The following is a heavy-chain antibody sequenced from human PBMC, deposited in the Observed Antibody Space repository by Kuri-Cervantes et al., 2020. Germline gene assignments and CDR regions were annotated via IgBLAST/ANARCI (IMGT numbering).Heavy chain of an antibody. J-gene: IGHJ2*01. D-gene: IGHD3-16*02. Sequence: GESLKISCAASGFTLSNYWMTWVRQAPGKGLEWVANIKKDGSEKYYVDSVRGRFTISRDNAKNSLHLQMDSLRAEDTAVYYCATDRRWPSGYLDLWGRGTLVTVSS. CDR2: IKKDGSEK. CDR3: ATDRRWPSGYLDL. CDR1: GFTLSNYW. V-gene: IGHV3-7*01.